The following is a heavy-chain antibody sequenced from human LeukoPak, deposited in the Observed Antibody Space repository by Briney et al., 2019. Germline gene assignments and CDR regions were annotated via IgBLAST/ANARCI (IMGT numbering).Heavy chain of an antibody. J-gene: IGHJ4*02. CDR1: GYSFPTYW. Sequence: GESLKISCKGSGYSFPTYWISWVRQIPGKGLEWMGRIDCSDSYTTYSPSFQGHVTISADKSINTAYVQWSSLKASDTAMYYCTCSGSFYNPPDFWGQGTLVTVSS. CDR2: IDCSDSYT. V-gene: IGHV5-10-1*01. D-gene: IGHD3-10*02. CDR3: TCSGSFYNPPDF.